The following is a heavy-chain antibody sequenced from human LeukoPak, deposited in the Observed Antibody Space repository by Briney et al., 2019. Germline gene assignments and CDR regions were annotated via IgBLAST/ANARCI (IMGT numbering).Heavy chain of an antibody. J-gene: IGHJ6*03. CDR2: INPSGGST. Sequence: ASVKVSCKASGCTFTSYYMHWVRQAPGQGLEWMGIINPSGGSTSYAQKFQGRVTMTRDMSTSTVYMELSSLRSEDTAVYYCASQYGSGSYSYYYYMDVWGKGTTVTISS. CDR3: ASQYGSGSYSYYYYMDV. D-gene: IGHD3-10*01. V-gene: IGHV1-46*01. CDR1: GCTFTSYY.